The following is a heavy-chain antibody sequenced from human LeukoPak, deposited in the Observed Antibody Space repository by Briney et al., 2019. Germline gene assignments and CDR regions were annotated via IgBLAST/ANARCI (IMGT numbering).Heavy chain of an antibody. CDR2: ISYGGST. CDR1: TESFSGYH. Sequence: SETLSLTCAVYTESFSGYHWSWIRQAPGKGLEWIGEISYGGSTNYNPSLESRVTISVDTSKNQFSLKLSSVTAADTAVYYCARGSDCSGGSCHLDYWGQGTLVTVSS. CDR3: ARGSDCSGGSCHLDY. D-gene: IGHD2-15*01. J-gene: IGHJ4*02. V-gene: IGHV4-34*01.